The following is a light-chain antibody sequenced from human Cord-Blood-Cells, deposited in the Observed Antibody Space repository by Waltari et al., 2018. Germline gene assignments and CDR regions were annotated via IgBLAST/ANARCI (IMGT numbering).Light chain of an antibody. V-gene: IGKV1-5*01. Sequence: DIQMTQSPSTLSASVGDRVNITCRASQSISSWLAWYQQKPGKAPKLLIYDASSLESGVQSRFSGSGSGTEFTLTISSLQPDDFATYYCQQYNSYSMYTFGQGTKLEIK. J-gene: IGKJ2*01. CDR1: QSISSW. CDR2: DAS. CDR3: QQYNSYSMYT.